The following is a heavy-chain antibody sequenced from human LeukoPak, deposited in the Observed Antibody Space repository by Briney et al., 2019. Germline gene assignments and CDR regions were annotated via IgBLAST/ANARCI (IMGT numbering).Heavy chain of an antibody. J-gene: IGHJ4*02. V-gene: IGHV4-59*01. D-gene: IGHD2-15*01. Sequence: SETLSLTCTVSGGSISSYYWSWIRQPPGKGLEWIGYIYYSGSTNYNPSLKSRVTISVDTSKNQFSLKLSSVTAADTAVYYCARDRLPKMGYFDYWGQGTLVTVSS. CDR2: IYYSGST. CDR3: ARDRLPKMGYFDY. CDR1: GGSISSYY.